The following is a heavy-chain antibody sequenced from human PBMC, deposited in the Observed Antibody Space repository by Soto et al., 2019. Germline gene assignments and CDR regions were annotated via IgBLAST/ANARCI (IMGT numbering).Heavy chain of an antibody. CDR3: ARDRVAGIWGDAFDN. Sequence: ASVKVSCKTSGYTFTNHGINWVRQAPGQGLEWMGWINPYNANTNYAQKLQGRVTMTTDTSTSTAYMDLRSLTSDDTAVYYCARDRVAGIWGDAFDNWGQGTPVTVSS. CDR1: GYTFTNHG. CDR2: INPYNANT. V-gene: IGHV1-18*04. J-gene: IGHJ4*02. D-gene: IGHD3-16*01.